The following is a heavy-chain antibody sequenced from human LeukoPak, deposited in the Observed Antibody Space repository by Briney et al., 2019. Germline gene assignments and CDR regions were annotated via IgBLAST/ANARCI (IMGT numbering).Heavy chain of an antibody. Sequence: ASVKVSCKASGYTFTSYGISWVRQAPGQGLEWMGWISAYNGNTNYAQKLQGRVTMTTDTSTSTAYMELRSLRSDDTAVYYCAREGVTMVRGVRNTYYYYYMDVWGKGTTVTISS. CDR2: ISAYNGNT. J-gene: IGHJ6*03. CDR1: GYTFTSYG. CDR3: AREGVTMVRGVRNTYYYYYMDV. V-gene: IGHV1-18*01. D-gene: IGHD3-10*01.